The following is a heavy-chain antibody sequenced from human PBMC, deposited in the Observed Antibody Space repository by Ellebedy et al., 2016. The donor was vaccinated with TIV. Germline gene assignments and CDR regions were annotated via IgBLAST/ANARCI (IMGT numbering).Heavy chain of an antibody. V-gene: IGHV1-58*01. Sequence: SVKVSXKASGFTFTSSAVQWVRQARGQRLEWIGWIVVGSGNTNYAQKFQGRVTMTRDTSTSTVYMELSSLRSEDTAVYYCARVGGGVVTARVKNAFDIWGQGTMVTVSS. J-gene: IGHJ3*02. D-gene: IGHD2-21*02. CDR1: GFTFTSSA. CDR2: IVVGSGNT. CDR3: ARVGGGVVTARVKNAFDI.